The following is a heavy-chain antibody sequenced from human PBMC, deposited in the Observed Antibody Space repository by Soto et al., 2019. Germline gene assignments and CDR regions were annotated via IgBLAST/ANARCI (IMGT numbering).Heavy chain of an antibody. D-gene: IGHD3-9*01. V-gene: IGHV3-30-3*01. J-gene: IGHJ6*02. CDR1: GFTFSSYA. CDR2: ISYDGSNK. Sequence: QVQLVESGGGVVQPGRSLRLSCAASGFTFSSYAMHWVRQAPGKGLEWVAVISYDGSNKYYADSVKGRFTNSRDNSKNTLYIQRNSLRAEDTAVYYCAREAKLRYFDWLTVIESYYYGMDVWGQGTTVTVSS. CDR3: AREAKLRYFDWLTVIESYYYGMDV.